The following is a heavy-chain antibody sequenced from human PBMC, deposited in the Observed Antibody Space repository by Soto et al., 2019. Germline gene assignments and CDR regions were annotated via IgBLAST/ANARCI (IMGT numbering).Heavy chain of an antibody. Sequence: GGSLRLSCAASGFTFSSYWMHWVRQAPGKGLVWVSRINSDGSSTSYADSVKGRFTISRDNAKNTLYLQMNSLRAEDTAVYYCASDNYGDYFDYWGQGTLVTVSS. CDR2: INSDGSST. J-gene: IGHJ4*02. CDR3: ASDNYGDYFDY. CDR1: GFTFSSYW. D-gene: IGHD4-17*01. V-gene: IGHV3-74*01.